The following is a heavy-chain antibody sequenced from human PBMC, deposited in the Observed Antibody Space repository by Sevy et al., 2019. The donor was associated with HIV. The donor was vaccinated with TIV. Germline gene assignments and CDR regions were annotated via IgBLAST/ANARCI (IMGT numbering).Heavy chain of an antibody. D-gene: IGHD3-22*01. J-gene: IGHJ2*01. V-gene: IGHV4-39*01. CDR2: IYYSGST. CDR1: GGSISSSSYY. Sequence: SETLSLTCTVSGGSISSSSYYWGWIRQPPGKGLEWIGSIYYSGSTYYNPSLKSRVTISVDTSKNQFSLKLSSVTAADTAVYYCARTITMIVVSDKYFDLWGRGTLVTVSS. CDR3: ARTITMIVVSDKYFDL.